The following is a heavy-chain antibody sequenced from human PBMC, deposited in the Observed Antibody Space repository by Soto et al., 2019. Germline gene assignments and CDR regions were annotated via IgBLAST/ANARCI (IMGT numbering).Heavy chain of an antibody. Sequence: QVQLVESGGGVVQPGRSLRLSCAASGFTFSSYAMHWVRQAPGKGLEWVAVISYDGSNKYYADSVKGRFTISRDNSKNTLYVQMNSLGAEDTAVYYCARDGLGIAAAGFVPAAFDISGQGTMVTVSS. J-gene: IGHJ3*02. CDR1: GFTFSSYA. D-gene: IGHD6-13*01. CDR3: ARDGLGIAAAGFVPAAFDI. V-gene: IGHV3-30-3*01. CDR2: ISYDGSNK.